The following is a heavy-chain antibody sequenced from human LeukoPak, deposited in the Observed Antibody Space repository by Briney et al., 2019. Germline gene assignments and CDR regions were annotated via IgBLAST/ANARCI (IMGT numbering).Heavy chain of an antibody. D-gene: IGHD3-22*01. Sequence: GESLKISCKGSGYSFTSYWIGWVRQMPGKGLEWMGIIYPGDSDTRYSPSFQGQVTISADKSVSTAYLHWSSLKASDTAMYYRARQAYDYDSSGHLTGYYFDYWGQGTLVTVSS. CDR2: IYPGDSDT. J-gene: IGHJ4*02. V-gene: IGHV5-51*01. CDR3: ARQAYDYDSSGHLTGYYFDY. CDR1: GYSFTSYW.